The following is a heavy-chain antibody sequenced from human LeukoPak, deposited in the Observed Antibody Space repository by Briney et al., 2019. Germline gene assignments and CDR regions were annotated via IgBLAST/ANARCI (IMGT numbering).Heavy chain of an antibody. CDR1: GGSFSGYY. V-gene: IGHV4-34*01. Sequence: SETLSLTCAVYGGSFSGYYWSWIRQPPGKGLEWIGEINHSGSTNYNPSLKSRVTISVDTSKNQFSLKLSSVTAADTAVYYCARGGTYYYGSGSYSRFDYWGQATLVTVSS. CDR3: ARGGTYYYGSGSYSRFDY. CDR2: INHSGST. J-gene: IGHJ4*02. D-gene: IGHD3-10*01.